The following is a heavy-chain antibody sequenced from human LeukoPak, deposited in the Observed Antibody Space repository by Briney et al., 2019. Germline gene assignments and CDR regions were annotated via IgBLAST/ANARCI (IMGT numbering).Heavy chain of an antibody. V-gene: IGHV4-59*12. D-gene: IGHD3-16*01. J-gene: IGHJ3*01. CDR1: GDSIRSYY. Sequence: SETLSLTCTVSGDSIRSYYWSWIRQPPGKGLEWIGNIHYSGSTKYNPSLKSRVTISVDTSKNQFSLKVSSLTAADTAVYYCARLGALHDAFDVWGQGTLVTVSS. CDR3: ARLGALHDAFDV. CDR2: IHYSGST.